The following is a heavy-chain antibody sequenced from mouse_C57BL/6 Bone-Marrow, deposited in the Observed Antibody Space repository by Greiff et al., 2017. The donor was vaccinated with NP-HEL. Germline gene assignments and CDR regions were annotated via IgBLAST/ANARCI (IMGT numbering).Heavy chain of an antibody. CDR1: GFTFSSYA. V-gene: IGHV5-4*01. J-gene: IGHJ1*03. Sequence: EVMLVESGGGLVKPGGSLKLSCAASGFTFSSYAMSWVRQTPEKRLEWVATISDGGSYTYYPDNVKGRFTISRDNAKNNLYLQMSHLKSEDTAMYYCAREGVVPWYFDVWGTGTTVTVSS. CDR2: ISDGGSYT. CDR3: AREGVVPWYFDV. D-gene: IGHD1-1*01.